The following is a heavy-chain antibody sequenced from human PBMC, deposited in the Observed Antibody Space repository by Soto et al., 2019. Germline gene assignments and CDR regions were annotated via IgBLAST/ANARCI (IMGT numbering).Heavy chain of an antibody. V-gene: IGHV3-30*18. CDR3: AKDGFDSPGGGYLDY. CDR2: ISYDGSNK. J-gene: IGHJ4*02. D-gene: IGHD5-12*01. Sequence: PGGSLRLSCAASGFTFSSYGMHWVRQAPGKGLEWVAVISYDGSNKYYADSVKGRFTISRDNSKNTLYLQMNSLRAEDTAVYYCAKDGFDSPGGGYLDYWGQGTLVTVSS. CDR1: GFTFSSYG.